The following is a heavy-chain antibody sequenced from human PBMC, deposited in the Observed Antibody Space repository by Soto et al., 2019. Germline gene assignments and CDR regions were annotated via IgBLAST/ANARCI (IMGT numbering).Heavy chain of an antibody. CDR2: INPNSGGT. CDR3: AREGITMVRGVKYYYGMDV. CDR1: GYTFTGYY. V-gene: IGHV1-2*02. D-gene: IGHD3-10*01. J-gene: IGHJ6*02. Sequence: QVQLVQSGAEVKKPGASVKVSCKASGYTFTGYYMHWVRQAPGQGLEWMGWINPNSGGTNYAQKFQGRVNMTRDTSISTAYMELSRLRSDDTAVYYCAREGITMVRGVKYYYGMDVWGQGTTVTVSS.